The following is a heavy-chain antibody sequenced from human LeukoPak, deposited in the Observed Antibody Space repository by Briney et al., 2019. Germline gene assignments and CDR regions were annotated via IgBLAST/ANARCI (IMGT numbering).Heavy chain of an antibody. D-gene: IGHD1-26*01. CDR2: IWYDGSNK. Sequence: GGSLRLSCVVSGFTFSSYWMHWVRQAPGKGLEWVAVIWYDGSNKYYADSVKGRFTISRDNSKNTLYLQMNSLRAEDTAVYYCASQAAGSGSYYYHFDYWGQGTLVTVSS. J-gene: IGHJ4*02. CDR3: ASQAAGSGSYYYHFDY. CDR1: GFTFSSYW. V-gene: IGHV3-33*08.